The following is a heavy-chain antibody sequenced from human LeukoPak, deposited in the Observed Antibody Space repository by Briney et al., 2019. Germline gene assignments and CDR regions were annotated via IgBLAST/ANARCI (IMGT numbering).Heavy chain of an antibody. CDR1: GYTFTSYG. V-gene: IGHV1-18*01. D-gene: IGHD2-8*02. J-gene: IGHJ3*02. CDR3: ARGASHLDWPYWVDAFDI. Sequence: EASVKVSCKASGYTFTSYGISWVPQAPGQGLEWMGWISAYNGNTNYAQKLQGRVTMTTDTSTSTAYMELRSLRSDDTAVYYCARGASHLDWPYWVDAFDIWGQGTMVTVSS. CDR2: ISAYNGNT.